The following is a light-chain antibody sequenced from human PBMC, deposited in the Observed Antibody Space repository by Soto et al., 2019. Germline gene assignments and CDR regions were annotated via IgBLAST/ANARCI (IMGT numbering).Light chain of an antibody. CDR2: SAT. Sequence: DIQMTQSPSSVSASVGDTVTITCRASQDISHCLAWHQQKPGEAPNLLIYSATTLHAGVPARFSGSGSGTDFTLTISSLQPEDFATYYCQQGHTFPLTFGGGTKVEIK. CDR3: QQGHTFPLT. CDR1: QDISHC. J-gene: IGKJ4*01. V-gene: IGKV1-12*01.